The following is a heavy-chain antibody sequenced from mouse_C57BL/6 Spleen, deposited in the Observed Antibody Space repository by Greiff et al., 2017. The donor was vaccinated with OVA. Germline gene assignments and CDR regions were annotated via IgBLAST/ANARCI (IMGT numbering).Heavy chain of an antibody. CDR3: TRTYYYGSSYVQY. Sequence: QVHVKQSGAELVRPGASVTLSCKASGYTFTDYEMHWVKQTPVHGLEWIGAIDPETGGTAYNQKFKGKAILTADKSSSTAYMELRSLTSEDSAVYYCTRTYYYGSSYVQYWGQGTTLTVSS. V-gene: IGHV1-15*01. CDR2: IDPETGGT. D-gene: IGHD1-1*01. J-gene: IGHJ2*01. CDR1: GYTFTDYE.